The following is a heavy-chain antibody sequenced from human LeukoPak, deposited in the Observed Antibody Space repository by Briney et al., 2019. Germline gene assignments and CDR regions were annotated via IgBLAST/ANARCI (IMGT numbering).Heavy chain of an antibody. Sequence: SETLSLTCAVSGGSISSYYWSWIRQPPGKGLEWIAYISDIGSINYNPSLKSRVTISLDTSKNQLSLKLRSVTAADTAVYYCAGHHPRNTVDFWGQGTLVTVSS. J-gene: IGHJ4*02. CDR3: AGHHPRNTVDF. CDR2: ISDIGSI. V-gene: IGHV4-59*08. D-gene: IGHD2/OR15-2a*01. CDR1: GGSISSYY.